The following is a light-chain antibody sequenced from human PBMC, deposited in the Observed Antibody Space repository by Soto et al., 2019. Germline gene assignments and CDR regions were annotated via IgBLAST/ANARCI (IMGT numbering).Light chain of an antibody. J-gene: IGKJ1*01. CDR1: QSVHSGY. Sequence: EIVLTQSPGTLSLSPGEGATLSCRASQSVHSGYLGWFQHRPGQAPRLLVYSASTRATGIPDRFSGSGSGTDFTLTISRLEPEDSAVYYCQLYAFSPRWTFGQGTKVEIK. CDR3: QLYAFSPRWT. V-gene: IGKV3-20*01. CDR2: SAS.